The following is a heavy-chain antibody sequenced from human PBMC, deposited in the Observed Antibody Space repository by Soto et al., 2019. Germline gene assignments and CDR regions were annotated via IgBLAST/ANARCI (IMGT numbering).Heavy chain of an antibody. V-gene: IGHV1-69*08. Sequence: QVQLVQSGAEVKKPGSSVKVSCKASGGTFSSYTISWVRQAPGQGLEWMGRIIPILGIANYAQKFQGRVTITADKSTSTAYMELSSLRSEDTAVYYCARDSDDSSGYYDGYHWYFDLWGRGTLVTVSS. CDR3: ARDSDDSSGYYDGYHWYFDL. CDR2: IIPILGIA. D-gene: IGHD3-22*01. J-gene: IGHJ2*01. CDR1: GGTFSSYT.